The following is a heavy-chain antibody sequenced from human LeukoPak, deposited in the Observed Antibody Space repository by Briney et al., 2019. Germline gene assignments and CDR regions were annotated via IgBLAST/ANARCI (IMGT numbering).Heavy chain of an antibody. CDR2: ISGSGGST. V-gene: IGHV3-23*01. Sequence: GGSLKLSCAASGFTFSSYAMSWVRQAPGKGLEWVSAISGSGGSTYYADSVKGRFTISRDNSKNTLYLQMNSLRAEDTAVYYCANYGSGSYYNDAFDIWGQGTMVTVSS. J-gene: IGHJ3*02. CDR3: ANYGSGSYYNDAFDI. CDR1: GFTFSSYA. D-gene: IGHD3-10*01.